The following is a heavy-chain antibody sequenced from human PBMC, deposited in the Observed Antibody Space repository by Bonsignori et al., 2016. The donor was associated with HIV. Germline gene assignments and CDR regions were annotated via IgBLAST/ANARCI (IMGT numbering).Heavy chain of an antibody. D-gene: IGHD3-22*01. J-gene: IGHJ4*02. CDR1: GGSISSSSYY. CDR2: IYYTGTT. V-gene: IGHV4-39*07. CDR3: ARVGGYFDSSGYTYFDY. Sequence: GSLRLSCSVSGGSISSSSYYWGWIRQPPGKGLEWIGSIYYTGTTYYNPSLNSRVTISVDTSKNQFSLKLSSVTAADTAVYHCARVGGYFDSSGYTYFDYWGQGTLVTVSS.